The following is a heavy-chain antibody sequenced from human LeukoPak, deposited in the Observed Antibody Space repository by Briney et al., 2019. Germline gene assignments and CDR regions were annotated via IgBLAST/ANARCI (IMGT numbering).Heavy chain of an antibody. CDR2: INPSGGST. J-gene: IGHJ6*03. CDR1: GYTFTSYF. CDR3: ARDYVGDDYYYYYYMDV. V-gene: IGHV1-46*01. D-gene: IGHD3-16*01. Sequence: ASVKVSCKASGYTFTSYFMYWVRQAPGQGLEWMGIINPSGGSTSYAQKFQGRVTMTRDMSTSTVYMELSSLRSEDTAVYYCARDYVGDDYYYYYYMDVWGKGTTVTVSS.